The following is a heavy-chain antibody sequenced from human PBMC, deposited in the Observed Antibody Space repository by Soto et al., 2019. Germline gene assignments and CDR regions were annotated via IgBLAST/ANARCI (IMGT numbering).Heavy chain of an antibody. V-gene: IGHV3-15*01. CDR1: RFTLSNAW. J-gene: IGHJ3*02. Sequence: GALRLSCAASRFTLSNAWMSWVRQAPGKGLERGGRIKSKADGWTTDYAARVKGRFAISRDDSNNTLYLQMNSLKSEDTAVYYGNTAADDFGYYDSSGPGDAFDIWGQGTMVTVSS. CDR3: NTAADDFGYYDSSGPGDAFDI. CDR2: IKSKADGWTT. D-gene: IGHD3-22*01.